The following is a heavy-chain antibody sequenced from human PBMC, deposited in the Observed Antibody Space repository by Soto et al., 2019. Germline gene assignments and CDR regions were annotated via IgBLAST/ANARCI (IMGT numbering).Heavy chain of an antibody. V-gene: IGHV3-30-3*01. J-gene: IGHJ4*02. D-gene: IGHD3-22*01. CDR3: ARVYDSSGWASDY. CDR2: VSYDGSNK. Sequence: GGSLRLSCAASGFTFSSYAMHWVRQAPGKGLEWVAVVSYDGSNKYYADSVKGRFTISRDNSKNTLYLQMNSLRAEDTAVYYCARVYDSSGWASDYWGQGTLVTVSS. CDR1: GFTFSSYA.